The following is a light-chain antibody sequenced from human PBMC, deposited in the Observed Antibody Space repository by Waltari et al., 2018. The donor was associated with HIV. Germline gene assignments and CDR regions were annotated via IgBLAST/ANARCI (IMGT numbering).Light chain of an antibody. CDR1: SSDVGGYNY. J-gene: IGLJ1*01. Sequence: QSALTQPASVSGSPGQSITISCTGTSSDVGGYNYVSWYQQHPGTAPKLMIYEVSKRPSAVSNRFSGSKSGNTASLTISGLQAEDEADYYCNSYTSSSPPYVFGTGTKVTVL. CDR3: NSYTSSSPPYV. CDR2: EVS. V-gene: IGLV2-14*01.